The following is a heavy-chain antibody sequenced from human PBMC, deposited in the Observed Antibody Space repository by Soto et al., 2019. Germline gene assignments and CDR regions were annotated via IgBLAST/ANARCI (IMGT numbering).Heavy chain of an antibody. CDR2: MNPNSGNT. CDR3: ARGSRSRSVLRCLEWLVNFDY. D-gene: IGHD3-3*01. J-gene: IGHJ4*02. CDR1: GYTFTSYD. V-gene: IGHV1-8*01. Sequence: QVQLVQSGAEVKKPGASVKVSCKASGYTFTSYDINWVRQATGQGLEWMGWMNPNSGNTGYAQKFQGRVTMTRTTSISTAYMELSSLRSEDTAVYYCARGSRSRSVLRCLEWLVNFDYWGQGTLGTVSS.